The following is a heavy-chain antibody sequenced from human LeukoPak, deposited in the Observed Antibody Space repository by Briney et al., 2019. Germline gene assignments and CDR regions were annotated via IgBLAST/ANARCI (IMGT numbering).Heavy chain of an antibody. CDR2: MKGDGSEK. D-gene: IGHD6-6*01. J-gene: IGHJ3*02. V-gene: IGHV3-7*01. CDR3: ARDRLGAARPYFDAFDI. CDR1: GFTFSTYA. Sequence: GGSLRLSCAASGFTFSTYAMHWVRQAPGKGLEWVANMKGDGSEKHYVDSVKGRFTISRDNSKNSLYLQMNSLRAEDTAVYYCARDRLGAARPYFDAFDIWGQGTMVTVSS.